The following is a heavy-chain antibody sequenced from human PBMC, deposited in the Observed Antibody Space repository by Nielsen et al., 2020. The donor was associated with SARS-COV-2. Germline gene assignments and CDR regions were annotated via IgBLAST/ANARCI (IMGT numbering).Heavy chain of an antibody. D-gene: IGHD1-26*01. CDR2: IWYDGSNK. J-gene: IGHJ3*02. CDR3: AREIHSGSYADAFDI. Sequence: GGSLRLSCAASGFTFSSYGMHWVRQAPGKGLEWVAVIWYDGSNKYYTDSVKGRFTISRDNSKNTLYLQMNSLRAEDTAVYYCAREIHSGSYADAFDIWGQGTMVTVSS. CDR1: GFTFSSYG. V-gene: IGHV3-33*01.